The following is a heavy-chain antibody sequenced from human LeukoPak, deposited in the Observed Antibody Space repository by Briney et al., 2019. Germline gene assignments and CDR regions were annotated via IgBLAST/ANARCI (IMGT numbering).Heavy chain of an antibody. CDR1: GYTFTSYD. J-gene: IGHJ3*02. CDR2: MNPHSGNT. CDR3: ARVRPDAFDI. Sequence: GASVKVSCKASGYTFTSYDINWVRQATGQGLEWMGWMNPHSGNTGYAQKFQGSVTMTRNTSISTAYMELSSLRSEDTAVYYCARVRPDAFDIWGQGTMVTVSS. V-gene: IGHV1-8*01.